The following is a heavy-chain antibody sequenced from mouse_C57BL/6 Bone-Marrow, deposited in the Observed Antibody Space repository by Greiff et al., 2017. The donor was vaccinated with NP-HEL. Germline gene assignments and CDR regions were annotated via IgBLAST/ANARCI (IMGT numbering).Heavy chain of an antibody. V-gene: IGHV10-1*01. CDR3: VGTNTPYYAMDY. J-gene: IGHJ4*01. Sequence: EVMLVESGGGLVQPKGSLKLSCAASGFRFNTYAMNWVRQAPGKGLEWVARIRSKSNNYATYYSDSVKDRFTISRDDSESMLYLQMNNLKTEDTAMYYCVGTNTPYYAMDYWGQGTSVTVSS. D-gene: IGHD1-1*01. CDR2: IRSKSNNYAT. CDR1: GFRFNTYA.